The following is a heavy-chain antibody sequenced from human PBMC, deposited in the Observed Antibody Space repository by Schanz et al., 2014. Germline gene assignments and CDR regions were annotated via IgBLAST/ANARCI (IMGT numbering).Heavy chain of an antibody. V-gene: IGHV3-23*01. CDR1: GFSFTTYA. J-gene: IGHJ4*02. Sequence: EVQLLESGGGLVQPGGSLRLSCASSGFSFTTYAMSWVRQAPGKGLEWVSSISSGGGSTYYADSVKGRFTISRDNSKKTLYLQMKSLRAEDTAVYYCAKYRGYYRVSGSYRELEYWGQGTLVTVSS. CDR3: AKYRGYYRVSGSYRELEY. D-gene: IGHD3-10*01. CDR2: ISSGGGST.